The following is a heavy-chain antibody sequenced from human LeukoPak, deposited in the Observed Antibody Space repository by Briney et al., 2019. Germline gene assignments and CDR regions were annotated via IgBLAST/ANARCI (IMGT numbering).Heavy chain of an antibody. J-gene: IGHJ4*02. CDR3: AREGSSGWYLPFDY. V-gene: IGHV3-66*01. Sequence: PGGSLRLSCVASGFIVSSYYMTWVRQAPGKGLEWVSVIYSGGSTYYADSVKGRVAISRDNSKNTVFLQMSSVRAEDTAVYYCAREGSSGWYLPFDYWGQGTLVTVSS. CDR1: GFIVSSYY. D-gene: IGHD6-19*01. CDR2: IYSGGST.